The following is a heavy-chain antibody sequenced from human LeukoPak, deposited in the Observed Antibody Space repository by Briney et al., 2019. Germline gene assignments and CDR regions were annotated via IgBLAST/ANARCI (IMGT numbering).Heavy chain of an antibody. D-gene: IGHD6-6*01. CDR1: GGSFSGYY. V-gene: IGHV4-34*01. CDR3: ARVAARYVGMDV. Sequence: PSETLSLTCAVYGGSFSGYYWSWIRQPPGKGLEWIGEINHSGSTNYNPSLKSRVTISVDTPKNQFSLKLSSVAAADTAVYYCARVAARYVGMDVWGQGTTVTVSS. CDR2: INHSGST. J-gene: IGHJ6*02.